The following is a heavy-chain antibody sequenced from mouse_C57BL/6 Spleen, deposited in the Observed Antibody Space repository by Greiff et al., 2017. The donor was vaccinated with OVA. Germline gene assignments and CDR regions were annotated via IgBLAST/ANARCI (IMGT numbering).Heavy chain of an antibody. J-gene: IGHJ1*03. CDR1: GFNIKDDY. CDR3: TTWSRLQRYFDV. CDR2: IDPENGDT. Sequence: VQLQQSGAELVRPGASVKLSCTASGFNIKDDYMHWVKQRPEQGLEWIGWIDPENGDTEYASKFQGKATITADTSSNTAYLQLSSLTSEDTAVEYCTTWSRLQRYFDVGGTGTTVTVSS. V-gene: IGHV14-4*01.